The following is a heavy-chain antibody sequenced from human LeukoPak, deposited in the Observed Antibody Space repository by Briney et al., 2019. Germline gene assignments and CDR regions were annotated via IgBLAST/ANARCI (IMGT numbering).Heavy chain of an antibody. CDR3: ARGWPDIVVVPAAIPFDY. Sequence: EASVRVSCKASGYTFTSYDINWVRQATGQGLEWMGWMNPNSGNTGYAQKFQGRVTMTRNTSISTAYMELSSLRSEDTAVYYCARGWPDIVVVPAAIPFDYWGQGTLVTVSS. J-gene: IGHJ4*02. D-gene: IGHD2-2*01. CDR2: MNPNSGNT. V-gene: IGHV1-8*01. CDR1: GYTFTSYD.